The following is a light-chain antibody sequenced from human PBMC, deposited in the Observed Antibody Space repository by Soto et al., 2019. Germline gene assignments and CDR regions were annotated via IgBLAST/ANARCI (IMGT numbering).Light chain of an antibody. Sequence: QSVLTQPPSASGTPGQRVDISCSGRSSDIGSNTVNWYQHLPGTAPQLLMYSDNQRPSGVPDRFSGSKSGTSASLAISGLQSEDEGDYYCASWDDSLNGWVFGGGTKLTVL. J-gene: IGLJ3*02. V-gene: IGLV1-44*01. CDR2: SDN. CDR3: ASWDDSLNGWV. CDR1: SSDIGSNT.